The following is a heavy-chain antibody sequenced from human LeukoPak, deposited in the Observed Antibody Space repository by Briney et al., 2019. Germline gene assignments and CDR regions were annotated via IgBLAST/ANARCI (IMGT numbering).Heavy chain of an antibody. CDR1: GFTVSSNY. CDR2: ISYDGSNK. CDR3: AKDPLTMLRGPYYYGLDV. D-gene: IGHD3-10*01. Sequence: GGSLRLSCAASGFTVSSNYMSWVRQAPGKGLEWVAVISYDGSNKYYADSVKGRFTISRDNSKNTLYLQMNSLRAEDTAVYYCAKDPLTMLRGPYYYGLDVWGQGTTVTVSS. V-gene: IGHV3-30*18. J-gene: IGHJ6*02.